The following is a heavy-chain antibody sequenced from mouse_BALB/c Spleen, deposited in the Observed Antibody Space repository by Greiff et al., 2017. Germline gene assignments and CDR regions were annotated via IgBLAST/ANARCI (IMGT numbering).Heavy chain of an antibody. D-gene: IGHD2-10*02. V-gene: IGHV14-3*02. CDR1: GFNIKDTY. CDR2: IDPANGNT. CDR3: DRLEYGNYNAWFAY. Sequence: EVKLQESGAELVKPGASVKLSCTASGFNIKDTYMHWVKQRPEQGLEWIGRIDPANGNTKYDPKFQGKATITADTSSNTAYLQLSSLTSEDTAVYYCDRLEYGNYNAWFAYWGQGTLVTVSA. J-gene: IGHJ3*01.